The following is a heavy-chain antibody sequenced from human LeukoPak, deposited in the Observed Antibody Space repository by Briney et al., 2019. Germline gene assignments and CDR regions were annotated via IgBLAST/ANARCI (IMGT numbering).Heavy chain of an antibody. Sequence: GESLKISCKGSGYTFTTYWIGWVRQMPGKGLEWMGIIYPGDSDTRYSPSFQGQVTISADKSISTAYLQWSSLKASDTAMYYCARHYYDYVWGSYGIDYWGQGTLVTVSS. CDR3: ARHYYDYVWGSYGIDY. CDR2: IYPGDSDT. D-gene: IGHD3-16*01. CDR1: GYTFTTYW. J-gene: IGHJ4*02. V-gene: IGHV5-51*01.